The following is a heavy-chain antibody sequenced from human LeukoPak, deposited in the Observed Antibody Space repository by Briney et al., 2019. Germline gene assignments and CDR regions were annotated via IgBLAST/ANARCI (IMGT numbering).Heavy chain of an antibody. Sequence: PGGSLRLSCAASGFTFDDYAMHWVRQAPGKGLEWVSGISWNSGSIGYADSVEGRFTISRDNAKNSLYLQMNSLRAEDTALYYCAKDMGRGYDAFDIWGQGTMVTVSS. D-gene: IGHD5-12*01. V-gene: IGHV3-9*01. CDR2: ISWNSGSI. CDR3: AKDMGRGYDAFDI. J-gene: IGHJ3*02. CDR1: GFTFDDYA.